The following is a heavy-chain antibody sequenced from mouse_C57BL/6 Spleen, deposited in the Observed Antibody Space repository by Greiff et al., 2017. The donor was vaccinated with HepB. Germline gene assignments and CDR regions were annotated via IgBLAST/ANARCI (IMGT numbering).Heavy chain of an antibody. CDR3: AIKVEIDYDGEFAY. Sequence: EVQRVESGPGLVKPSQSLSLTCSVTGYSITSGYYWNWIRQFPGNKLEWMGYISYDGSNNYNPSLKNRISITRDTSKNQFFLKLNSVTTEDTATYYVAIKVEIDYDGEFAYWGQGTLVTVSA. CDR2: ISYDGSN. V-gene: IGHV3-6*01. CDR1: GYSITSGYY. D-gene: IGHD2-4*01. J-gene: IGHJ3*01.